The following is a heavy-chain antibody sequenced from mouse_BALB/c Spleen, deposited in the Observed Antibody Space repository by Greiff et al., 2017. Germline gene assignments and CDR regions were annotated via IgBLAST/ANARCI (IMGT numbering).Heavy chain of an antibody. Sequence: QVQLQQSGPQLVRPGASVKISCKASGYSFTSYWMHWVKQRPGQGLEWIGMIDPSDSETRLNQKFKDKATLTVDKSSSTAYMQLSSPTSEDSAVYYCARKGPLLFDYWGQGTTLTVSS. CDR1: GYSFTSYW. J-gene: IGHJ2*01. CDR3: ARKGPLLFDY. D-gene: IGHD2-1*01. V-gene: IGHV1S127*01. CDR2: IDPSDSET.